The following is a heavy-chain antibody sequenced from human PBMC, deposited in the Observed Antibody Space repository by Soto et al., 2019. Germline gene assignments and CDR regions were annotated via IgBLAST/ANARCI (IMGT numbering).Heavy chain of an antibody. D-gene: IGHD3-3*01. CDR2: INHTGGT. V-gene: IGHV4-34*02. Sequence: QVHLQQWGAGLLKPSETLSLTCAVYGGSVNGYYWNWIRQPPGKGLEWIGEINHTGGTHYNPSLKIRVTMSVDTSKTQFSLRLSSVTAADTAIYYCATRITVFGLLIPPFDPWGQGTQVTVSS. CDR1: GGSVNGYY. J-gene: IGHJ5*02. CDR3: ATRITVFGLLIPPFDP.